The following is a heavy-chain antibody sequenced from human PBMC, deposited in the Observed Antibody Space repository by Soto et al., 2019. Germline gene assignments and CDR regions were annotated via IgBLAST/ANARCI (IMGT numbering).Heavy chain of an antibody. V-gene: IGHV1-18*04. CDR3: ARAPQTVAGAGIWY. D-gene: IGHD6-13*01. CDR2: ISGYNGDT. Sequence: ASVKVSCKASGYTFTSYGISWVRQAPGQGLEWMGWISGYNGDTDYAQKLQGRVTMTTDTSTNTAYMELRSLRSDDTAVYYCARAPQTVAGAGIWYWGQGTLVTVSS. CDR1: GYTFTSYG. J-gene: IGHJ4*02.